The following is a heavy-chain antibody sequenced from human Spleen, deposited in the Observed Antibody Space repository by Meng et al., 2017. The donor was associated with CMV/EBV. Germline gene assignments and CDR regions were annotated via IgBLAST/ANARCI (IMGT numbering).Heavy chain of an antibody. V-gene: IGHV3-13*01. CDR2: IGTAGDA. CDR1: GFTFSSYD. CDR3: AIGRGLH. D-gene: IGHD3-10*01. Sequence: EVQLVECGGGLVQPGGSLRLSCAASGFTFSSYDMHWVRQATGKGLEWVSAIGTAGDAYYPGSVKGRFTISRDNFRNTLYLQMNSLRAEDTALYFCAIGRGLHWGQGTLVTVSS. J-gene: IGHJ4*02.